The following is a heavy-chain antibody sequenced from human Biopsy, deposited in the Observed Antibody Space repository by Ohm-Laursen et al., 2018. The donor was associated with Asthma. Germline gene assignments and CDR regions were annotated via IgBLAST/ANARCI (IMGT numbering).Heavy chain of an antibody. CDR2: ISVYNGNT. V-gene: IGHV1-18*01. CDR3: ARAVDYSHYYGIDV. D-gene: IGHD3-10*01. Sequence: DSVKVSCNTSGYTFNSDGITWVRQAPGQGLEWMGWISVYNGNTKVAQKLKDRVTMITDTSTSTAYMELRSLRSDDRAVYFCARAVDYSHYYGIDVWGQGTTVTVS. J-gene: IGHJ6*02. CDR1: GYTFNSDG.